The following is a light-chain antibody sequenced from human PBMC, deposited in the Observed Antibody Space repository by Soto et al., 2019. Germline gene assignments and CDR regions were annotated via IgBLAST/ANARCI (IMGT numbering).Light chain of an antibody. Sequence: QSVLTQPPSASSTPGQTVTISCSGSTSNIGTFYVYWYQHLPVTAPKLLIYLGDQRASGVSDRFSGSKSGTSASRAINGLRSDDEADYSCAAWDANLNAYVFGIGTKVTVL. V-gene: IGLV1-47*02. CDR2: LGD. J-gene: IGLJ1*01. CDR3: AAWDANLNAYV. CDR1: TSNIGTFY.